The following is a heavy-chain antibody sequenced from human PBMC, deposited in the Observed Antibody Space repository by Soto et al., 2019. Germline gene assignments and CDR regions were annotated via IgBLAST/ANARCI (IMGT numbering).Heavy chain of an antibody. J-gene: IGHJ5*02. CDR1: GVSTSGSYCS. V-gene: IGHV4-39*01. Sequence: PSETLCLTCTFSGVSTSGSYCSWGWIRQPPGKGLEWIGSIYNSGVDYNPSLTSRVTISVDTSKTQFSLRLTSVTAADTAVYYCARHPTGFPNWIDPWGQGIMVNVSS. CDR3: ARHPTGFPNWIDP. D-gene: IGHD2-15*01. CDR2: IYNSGV.